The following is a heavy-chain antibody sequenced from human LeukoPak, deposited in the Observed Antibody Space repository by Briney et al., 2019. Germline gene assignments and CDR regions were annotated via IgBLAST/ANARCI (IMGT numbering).Heavy chain of an antibody. V-gene: IGHV3-30*18. CDR1: GFTFSSYG. J-gene: IGHJ4*02. Sequence: GGSLRLSCAASGFTFSSYGMHWVRQAPGKGLEWVAVISYDGSNKYYADSVKGRFTISRDNSKNTLYLQMNSLRAEDTAVYYCAKQGRAVRYFDWLSPADYWGQGTLVTVSS. D-gene: IGHD3-9*01. CDR3: AKQGRAVRYFDWLSPADY. CDR2: ISYDGSNK.